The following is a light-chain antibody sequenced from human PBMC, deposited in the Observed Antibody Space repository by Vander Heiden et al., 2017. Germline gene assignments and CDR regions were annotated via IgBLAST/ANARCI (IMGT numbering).Light chain of an antibody. J-gene: IGKJ4*01. Sequence: EIVLTQSPATLSLSPGERATLSCRASQSVSSYLAWYQQKPGQAPRLLIYDASNSANGIPDRFSGSGSGTDFTLTSSSREPEDFAVYYGQQRSTLITFGGGTKVEIK. CDR1: QSVSSY. CDR3: QQRSTLIT. V-gene: IGKV3-11*01. CDR2: DAS.